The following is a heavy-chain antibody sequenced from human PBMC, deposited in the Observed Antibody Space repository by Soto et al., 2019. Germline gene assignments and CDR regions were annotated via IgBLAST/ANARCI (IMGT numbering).Heavy chain of an antibody. J-gene: IGHJ4*02. Sequence: EVSLRLSRVSSGFTFSSYLMNWVRRAPGEGLEWVASISRSSSYVYYADSVKGRFTLSRDNANNSLFLQMVSLRAEETAVYYCTRTWRQDKGNDLRYWGQGTLDSVAS. CDR1: GFTFSSYL. V-gene: IGHV3-21*01. CDR2: ISRSSSYV. D-gene: IGHD1-1*01. CDR3: TRTWRQDKGNDLRY.